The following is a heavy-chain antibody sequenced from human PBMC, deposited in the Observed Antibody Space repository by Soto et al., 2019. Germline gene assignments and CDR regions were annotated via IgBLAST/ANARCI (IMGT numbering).Heavy chain of an antibody. J-gene: IGHJ6*02. Sequence: QMQLVQSGPEVKKPGTSVKVSCKASGFTFTSSAMQWVRQARGQRLEWIGWIVGGSGNTNYAQKFQERVTITRDMSTSTAYMELSSLRSEDTAVYYCAAFSGSYQPGYYGMDVWGQGTTVTVSS. CDR3: AAFSGSYQPGYYGMDV. V-gene: IGHV1-58*02. D-gene: IGHD1-26*01. CDR2: IVGGSGNT. CDR1: GFTFTSSA.